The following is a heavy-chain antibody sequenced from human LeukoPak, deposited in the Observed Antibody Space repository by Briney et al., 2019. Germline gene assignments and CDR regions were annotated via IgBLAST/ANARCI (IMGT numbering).Heavy chain of an antibody. CDR3: ARGFFPYDSSGYYAGY. CDR2: MNPNSGNT. J-gene: IGHJ4*02. Sequence: ASVKVSCKASGHTFTSYDINWVRQATGQGLEWMGWMNPNSGNTGYAQKFQGRVTMTRNTSISTAYMELSSLRSEDTAVYYCARGFFPYDSSGYYAGYWGQGTLVTVSS. D-gene: IGHD3-22*01. V-gene: IGHV1-8*01. CDR1: GHTFTSYD.